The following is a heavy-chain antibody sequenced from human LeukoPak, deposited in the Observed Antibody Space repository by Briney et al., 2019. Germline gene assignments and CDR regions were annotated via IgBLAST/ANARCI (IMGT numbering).Heavy chain of an antibody. CDR2: IYYSGST. D-gene: IGHD1-1*01. J-gene: IGHJ5*02. V-gene: IGHV4-39*07. Sequence: SETLSLTCTVSGGSISSSSYYWGWIRQPPGKGLEWIGSIYYSGSTYYNPSLKSRVTISVDTSKNQLSLKLSSVTAADSAVYYCARARTGFDLWGQGALVTVSS. CDR1: GGSISSSSYY. CDR3: ARARTGFDL.